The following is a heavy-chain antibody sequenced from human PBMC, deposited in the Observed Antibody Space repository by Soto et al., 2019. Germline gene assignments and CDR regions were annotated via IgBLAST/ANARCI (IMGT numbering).Heavy chain of an antibody. D-gene: IGHD5-18*01. CDR3: AREYSYGHRMFDY. CDR2: IYYSGST. Sequence: QLQLQESGPGLVKPSETLSLTCTVSGGSISSSSYYWGWIRQPPGKGLEWIGSIYYSGSTYYNPSLKRRVTISVDTSKNQFSLKLSSVTAADTAVYYCAREYSYGHRMFDYWGQGTLVTVSS. J-gene: IGHJ4*02. V-gene: IGHV4-39*02. CDR1: GGSISSSSYY.